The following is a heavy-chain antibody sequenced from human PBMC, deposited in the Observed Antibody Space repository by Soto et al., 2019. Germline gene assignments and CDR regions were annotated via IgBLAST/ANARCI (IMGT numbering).Heavy chain of an antibody. CDR3: ARWWSGSRQGLDP. CDR2: IYHSGST. CDR1: GQYIKSNFW. V-gene: IGHV4-4*02. J-gene: IGHJ5*02. D-gene: IGHD3-3*01. Sequence: PSETLSLTCLVSGQYIKSNFWWAWVRQPPGKGLEWIGYIYHSGSTYYTPSLKSRVTISVDRSKNQFSLKLSSVTAADTAVYYCARWWSGSRQGLDPWGQGTLVTVSS.